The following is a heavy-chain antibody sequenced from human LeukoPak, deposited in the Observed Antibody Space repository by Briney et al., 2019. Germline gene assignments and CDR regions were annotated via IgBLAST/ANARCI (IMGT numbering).Heavy chain of an antibody. CDR3: ARARGSIPSSSFDY. CDR1: GFTFSDYS. V-gene: IGHV3-11*06. D-gene: IGHD6-6*01. J-gene: IGHJ4*02. Sequence: RGSLRLSCAASGFTFSDYSMTWIRQAPGKGLEWVSYLSSGSSYTDYADSVKGRFTISRDNAKNSLDLQMNILRAEDTALYYCARARGSIPSSSFDYWGQGALVTVSS. CDR2: LSSGSSYT.